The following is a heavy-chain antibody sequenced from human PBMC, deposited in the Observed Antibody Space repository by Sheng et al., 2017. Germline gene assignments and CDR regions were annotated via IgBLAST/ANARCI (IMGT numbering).Heavy chain of an antibody. D-gene: IGHD2-2*01. Sequence: QVQLVQSGAEVKKPGSSVKVSCKASGGTFSSYTISWVRQAPGQGLEWMGRIIPILGIANYAQKFQGRVTITADKSTSTAYMELSSLRSEDTAVYYCARDPGIVVVPAANGAFDIWGQGTMVTVSS. CDR2: IIPILGIA. CDR1: GGTFSSYT. CDR3: ARDPGIVVVPAANGAFDI. J-gene: IGHJ3*02. V-gene: IGHV1-69*08.